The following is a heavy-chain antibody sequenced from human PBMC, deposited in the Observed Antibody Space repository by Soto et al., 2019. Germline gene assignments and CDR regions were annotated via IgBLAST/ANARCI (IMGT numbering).Heavy chain of an antibody. D-gene: IGHD3-16*02. CDR2: TIPIFGTA. V-gene: IGHV1-69*01. J-gene: IGHJ4*02. CDR1: GGTFSSYA. Sequence: QVQLVQSGAEVKKPGSSVKVSFKASGGTFSSYAISWGRQAPGQGLEWLGGTIPIFGTANYAQKFQGRVTIIADESRSTADMELSSLRSEDTAVDYCARVHDFGGVIGITGSFDYWGQGTLVSVSS. CDR3: ARVHDFGGVIGITGSFDY.